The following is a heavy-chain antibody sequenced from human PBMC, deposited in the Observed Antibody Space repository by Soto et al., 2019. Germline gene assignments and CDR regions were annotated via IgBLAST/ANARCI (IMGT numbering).Heavy chain of an antibody. CDR3: AKDGGWARVAPDGMDV. CDR2: ISGSGGST. CDR1: GFTFSSYA. Sequence: GGSLRLSCAASGFTFSSYAMSWVRQAPGKGLEWVSAISGSGGSTYYADSVKGRFTISRDNSKNTLYLQMNSLRAEDTAVYYCAKDGGWARVAPDGMDVWGQGTTVTVSS. D-gene: IGHD2-15*01. J-gene: IGHJ6*02. V-gene: IGHV3-23*01.